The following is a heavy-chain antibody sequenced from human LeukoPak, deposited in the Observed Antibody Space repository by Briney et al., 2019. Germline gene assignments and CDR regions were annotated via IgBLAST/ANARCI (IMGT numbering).Heavy chain of an antibody. J-gene: IGHJ4*02. Sequence: GGSLRLSCAASGFSFTNYAMSWVRQAPGKGLEWVSSVSTGSRYTYFADSVKGRFTIFRDDAYNSLYLQMDSLRAEDTAVYYCERESYDSSGYYPRDFDCWGQGTLVTVSS. V-gene: IGHV3-21*01. CDR1: GFSFTNYA. D-gene: IGHD3-22*01. CDR3: ERESYDSSGYYPRDFDC. CDR2: VSTGSRYT.